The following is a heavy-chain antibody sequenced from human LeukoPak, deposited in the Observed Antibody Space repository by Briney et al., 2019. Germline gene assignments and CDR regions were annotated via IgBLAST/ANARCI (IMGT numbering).Heavy chain of an antibody. Sequence: GASVKVSCEASGGTFSSYAISWVRQAPGQGLEWMGIINPSGGSTSYAQKFQGRVTMTRDTSTSTVYMELSSLRSEDTAVYYCARDRRESLWFGGGTAVDPWGQGTLVTVSS. CDR1: GGTFSSYA. V-gene: IGHV1-46*01. CDR3: ARDRRESLWFGGGTAVDP. CDR2: INPSGGST. J-gene: IGHJ5*02. D-gene: IGHD3-10*01.